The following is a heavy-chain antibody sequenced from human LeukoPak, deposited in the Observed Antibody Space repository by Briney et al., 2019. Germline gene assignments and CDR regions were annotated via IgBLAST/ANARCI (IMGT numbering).Heavy chain of an antibody. Sequence: PGGSLRLSCAASGFTFSSYGMHWVRQAPGKGLEWVAVISYDGSNKYCADSVKGRFTISRDNSKNTLYLQMNSLRAEDTAVYYCARDPNYDILTGYYDAFDIWGQGTMVTVSS. CDR3: ARDPNYDILTGYYDAFDI. J-gene: IGHJ3*02. D-gene: IGHD3-9*01. V-gene: IGHV3-30*03. CDR1: GFTFSSYG. CDR2: ISYDGSNK.